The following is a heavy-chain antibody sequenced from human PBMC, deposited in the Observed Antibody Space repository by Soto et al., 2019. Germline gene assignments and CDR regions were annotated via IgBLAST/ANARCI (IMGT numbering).Heavy chain of an antibody. D-gene: IGHD3-3*01. CDR1: GFTFDDYA. CDR3: AAFYYDFSRDY. Sequence: GGSLRLSCAASGFTFDDYAMHWVRQAPGKGLEWVSGISWNSGSIGYADSVKGRFTISRDNAKNSLYLQMNSLRAEDTALYYCAAFYYDFSRDYWGQGTLVTVSS. V-gene: IGHV3-9*01. CDR2: ISWNSGSI. J-gene: IGHJ4*02.